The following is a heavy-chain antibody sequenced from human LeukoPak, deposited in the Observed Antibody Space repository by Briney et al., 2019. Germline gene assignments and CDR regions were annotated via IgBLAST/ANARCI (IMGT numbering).Heavy chain of an antibody. CDR3: ARRASAYSQPYDY. CDR1: GFTFSSYS. CDR2: ISSSSSHK. Sequence: PGGSLRLSCAASGFTFSSYSMHWVRQAPGKGLEWVSFISSSSSHKYYADSVKGRFTISRDNAKNTLYLKMNSLRAEDTAVYYCARRASAYSQPYDYWGQGTLVTVSS. J-gene: IGHJ4*02. V-gene: IGHV3-21*01. D-gene: IGHD3-3*01.